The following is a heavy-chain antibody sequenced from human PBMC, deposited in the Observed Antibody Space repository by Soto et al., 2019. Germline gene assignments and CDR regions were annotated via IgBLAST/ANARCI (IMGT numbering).Heavy chain of an antibody. V-gene: IGHV3-23*01. D-gene: IGHD3-3*01. CDR1: GFTFSSYA. Sequence: VGSLRLSCAASGFTFSSYAMSWVRQAPGKGLEWVTAINGGSTTYYADSVKGRLTISRDNSKNTLYLQMNSLRAEDTAVYYCAKDKDWSGVYGMDVWGQGTTVTVS. CDR2: INGGSTT. J-gene: IGHJ6*02. CDR3: AKDKDWSGVYGMDV.